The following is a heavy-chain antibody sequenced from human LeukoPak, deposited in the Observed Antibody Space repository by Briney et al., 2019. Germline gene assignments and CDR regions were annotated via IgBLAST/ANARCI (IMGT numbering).Heavy chain of an antibody. V-gene: IGHV5-51*01. CDR3: ARAPQSQRWLQNTFDY. CDR1: GYSFTSYW. D-gene: IGHD5-24*01. J-gene: IGHJ4*02. CDR2: IYPGDPDT. Sequence: GESLKISCKGSGYSFTSYWIGWVRQMPGKGLEWMGIIYPGDPDTRYSPSFQGQVTISADKSISTAYLQWSSLKASDTAMYYCARAPQSQRWLQNTFDYWGQGTLVTVSS.